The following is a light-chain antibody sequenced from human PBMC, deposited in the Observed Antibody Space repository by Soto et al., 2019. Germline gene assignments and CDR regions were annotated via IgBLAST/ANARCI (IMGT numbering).Light chain of an antibody. CDR2: EVT. Sequence: QSVLTQPASVSGSPGQSITISYTGTSSDIGSYDYVSWYQQHPGKAPNLIIYEVTDRPSGVSNRFSGSKSGNTASLTISGLQAEDEADYYCSSFTSTSTRLFGSGTKVTVL. J-gene: IGLJ1*01. V-gene: IGLV2-14*01. CDR3: SSFTSTSTRL. CDR1: SSDIGSYDY.